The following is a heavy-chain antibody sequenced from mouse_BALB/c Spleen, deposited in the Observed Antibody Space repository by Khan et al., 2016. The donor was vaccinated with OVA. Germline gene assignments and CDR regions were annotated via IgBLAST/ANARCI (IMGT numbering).Heavy chain of an antibody. Sequence: LVESGGGLVKPGGSLKLSCAASGFTFSSFAMSWVRQTPEKSLEWVATISSAGTYTFYPDSLKGRFTISRDNAKNTLYLQMNSLRSEDTAMYYCANGNYGWFAYWGQGTLVTVSA. CDR3: ANGNYGWFAY. CDR1: GFTFSSFA. CDR2: ISSAGTYT. J-gene: IGHJ3*01. V-gene: IGHV5-9-1*01. D-gene: IGHD2-1*01.